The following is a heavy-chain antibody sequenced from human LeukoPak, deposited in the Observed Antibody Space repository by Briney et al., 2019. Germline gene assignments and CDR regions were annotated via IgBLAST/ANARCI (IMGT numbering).Heavy chain of an antibody. D-gene: IGHD2-2*02. CDR1: GGSISSRSYY. Sequence: KPSETLSLTCTVSGGSISSRSYYWGWIRQPPGKGLEWIGSIYYSGSTYYNPSLKSRVTISVDTSKNQFSLKLSSVTAADTAVYYCARHFVVPAAIGFDYWGQGTLVTVSS. V-gene: IGHV4-39*01. CDR2: IYYSGST. J-gene: IGHJ4*02. CDR3: ARHFVVPAAIGFDY.